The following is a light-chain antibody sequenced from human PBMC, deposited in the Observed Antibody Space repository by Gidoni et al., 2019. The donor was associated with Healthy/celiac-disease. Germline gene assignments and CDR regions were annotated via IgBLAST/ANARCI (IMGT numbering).Light chain of an antibody. CDR3: QQYGSSRLT. J-gene: IGKJ5*01. Sequence: EMVLTRSPGTLSLSPGERATLSCRASQGVSSGYLAWYQPKPGQAPRLLIYGASSRAPGIPDRFSGSGSGTDFTLTISRLEPEDFAVYYCQQYGSSRLTFGQGTRLEIK. CDR2: GAS. V-gene: IGKV3-20*01. CDR1: QGVSSGY.